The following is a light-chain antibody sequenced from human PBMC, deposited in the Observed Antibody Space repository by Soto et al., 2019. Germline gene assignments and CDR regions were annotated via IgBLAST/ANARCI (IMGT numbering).Light chain of an antibody. Sequence: DIQMTQSPSSLSASVGDRVTITCRASQSISSYLNWYQQKPGKAPKLLIYAASSLQSGVPSRFSGSGSGTDLTLTISSLQPEDFATYYGQQSYSTPPTFGQGTKLEIK. CDR2: AAS. J-gene: IGKJ2*01. CDR3: QQSYSTPPT. CDR1: QSISSY. V-gene: IGKV1-39*01.